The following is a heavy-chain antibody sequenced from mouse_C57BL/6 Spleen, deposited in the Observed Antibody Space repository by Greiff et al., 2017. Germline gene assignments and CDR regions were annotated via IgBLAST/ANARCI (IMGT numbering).Heavy chain of an antibody. Sequence: VQLQQSGAELVRPGTSVKVSCKASGYAFTNYLIEWVKQRPGQGLEWIGVINPGSGGTNYNQKFKGKATLTADKSSSTAYMQLSSLTSEDSAVYFGARGYSSYDAMDYWGQGTSVTVAS. J-gene: IGHJ4*01. CDR3: ARGYSSYDAMDY. CDR2: INPGSGGT. V-gene: IGHV1-54*01. D-gene: IGHD2-5*01. CDR1: GYAFTNYL.